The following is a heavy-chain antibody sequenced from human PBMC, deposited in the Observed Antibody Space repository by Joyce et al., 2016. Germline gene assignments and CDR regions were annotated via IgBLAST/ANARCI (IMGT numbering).Heavy chain of an antibody. J-gene: IGHJ4*02. D-gene: IGHD5-12*01. Sequence: QLHLQASGSGLLKPSQTLSLTCAVSGASVSSGGYSWCWFRQPPGKGLEWIGYIYHNESTYYNPSLKSRVTISVDRSKNQFSRKLASVAAADTAVDYCASGFSFEGRGFFDYWGQGALVTVSS. CDR3: ASGFSFEGRGFFDY. V-gene: IGHV4-30-2*01. CDR2: IYHNEST. CDR1: GASVSSGGYS.